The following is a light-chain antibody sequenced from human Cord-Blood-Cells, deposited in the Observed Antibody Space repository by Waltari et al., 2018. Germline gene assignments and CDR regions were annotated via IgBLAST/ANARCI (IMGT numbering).Light chain of an antibody. Sequence: DIQMTQSPSSLSASVGDRVNIPCRASQSISSYLNWYQQKPGKAPKLLIYAASSLQSGVPSRFSGSGSGTDFILTISSLQPEDFATYYCQQSYSTLWTFGQGTKVEIK. J-gene: IGKJ1*01. CDR2: AAS. CDR1: QSISSY. V-gene: IGKV1-39*01. CDR3: QQSYSTLWT.